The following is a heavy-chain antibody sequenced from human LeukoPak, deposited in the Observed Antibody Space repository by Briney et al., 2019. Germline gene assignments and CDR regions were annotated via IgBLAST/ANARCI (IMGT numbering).Heavy chain of an antibody. CDR2: INRRGGST. D-gene: IGHD6-25*01. V-gene: IGHV1-46*01. CDR1: GYTFTGYY. J-gene: IGHJ4*02. Sequence: ASVKVSCKASGYTFTGYYMHWVRQAPGQGLEWMGIINRRGGSTDYSQKFQGRITMTSDTSTSTVYMELSSLRSDDTAVYFCARVGSAAATADYWGQGTLVTVSS. CDR3: ARVGSAAATADY.